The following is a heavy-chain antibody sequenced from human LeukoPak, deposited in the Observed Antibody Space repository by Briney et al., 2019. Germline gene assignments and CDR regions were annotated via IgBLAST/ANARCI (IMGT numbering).Heavy chain of an antibody. CDR3: ARENYYDSSGYDFDAFDI. CDR2: IYYSGST. V-gene: IGHV4-31*01. CDR1: GGSISSGGYY. D-gene: IGHD3-22*01. Sequence: SETLSLTCTVSGGSISSGGYYSRWIRQHPGTCLEWIGYIYYSGSTYYNPSLKSQVTISVDTSKNQFSLKLSSGTAADTAVYYCARENYYDSSGYDFDAFDIWGQGTMVTVSS. J-gene: IGHJ3*02.